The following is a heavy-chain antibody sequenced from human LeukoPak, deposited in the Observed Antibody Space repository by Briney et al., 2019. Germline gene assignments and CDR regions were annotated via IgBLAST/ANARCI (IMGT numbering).Heavy chain of an antibody. CDR2: IYYSGST. Sequence: PSETLSLTCTVSGGSISSGGYYWSWIRQHPGKGLEWIGYIYYSGSTYYNPSLKSRVTISVDTSKNQLSLKLSSVTAADTAVYYCARAERYGGNYDYWGQGTLVTVSS. J-gene: IGHJ4*02. CDR3: ARAERYGGNYDY. CDR1: GGSISSGGYY. D-gene: IGHD4-23*01. V-gene: IGHV4-31*03.